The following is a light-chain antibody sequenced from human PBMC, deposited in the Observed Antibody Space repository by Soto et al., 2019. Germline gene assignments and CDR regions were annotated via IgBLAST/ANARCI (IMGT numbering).Light chain of an antibody. J-gene: IGKJ2*01. CDR1: QGISSY. CDR3: QQLNSYPPAYT. CDR2: AAS. V-gene: IGKV1-9*01. Sequence: DIRLTQSPSFLSASVGDRDTITCRASQGISSYLAWYQQKPGKAPKLLIYAASTLQSGAPSRFSGSGSGTEFTLTISTLQPEDFATYYGQQLNSYPPAYTVGQGTKLEIK.